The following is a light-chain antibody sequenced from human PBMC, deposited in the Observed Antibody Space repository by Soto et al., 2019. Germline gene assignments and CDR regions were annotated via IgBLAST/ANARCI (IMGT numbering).Light chain of an antibody. CDR2: DAS. CDR3: QQRSNWPVT. J-gene: IGKJ1*01. V-gene: IGKV3-11*01. CDR1: QSVSSY. Sequence: EIVLTQSPATLSLSPGERATLSCRASQSVSSYLAWYQQKPGQAPRLLIYDASNRATGIPARFSGGGSGTDFTLTISSLEPEDFAVYYCQQRSNWPVTFGQGTRVEIK.